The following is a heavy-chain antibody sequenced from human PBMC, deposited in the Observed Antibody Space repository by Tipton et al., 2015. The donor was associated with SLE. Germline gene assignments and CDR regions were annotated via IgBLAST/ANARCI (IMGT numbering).Heavy chain of an antibody. CDR2: ISYDGSNK. Sequence: SLRLSCAASGFTFSSYAMHWVRQAPGKGLEWVAVISYDGSNKYYADSVKGRFTISRDNSKSTLYLQMNSLRAEDTAVYYCARDPSYSSSPWYFDLWGRGTLVTVSS. V-gene: IGHV3-30-3*01. CDR3: ARDPSYSSSPWYFDL. D-gene: IGHD6-13*01. J-gene: IGHJ2*01. CDR1: GFTFSSYA.